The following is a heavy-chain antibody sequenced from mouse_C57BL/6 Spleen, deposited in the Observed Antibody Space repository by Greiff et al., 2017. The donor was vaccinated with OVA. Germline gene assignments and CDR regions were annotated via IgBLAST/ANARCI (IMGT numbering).Heavy chain of an antibody. Sequence: QVHVKQPGAELVKPGASVKLSCKASGYTFTSYWMHWVKQRPGRGLEWIGRIDPNSGGTKYNEKFKSKATLTVDKPSSTAYMQLSSLTSEDSAVYYCARDHYGSSSYWYFDVWGTGTTVTVSS. CDR3: ARDHYGSSSYWYFDV. V-gene: IGHV1-72*01. D-gene: IGHD1-1*01. CDR2: IDPNSGGT. J-gene: IGHJ1*03. CDR1: GYTFTSYW.